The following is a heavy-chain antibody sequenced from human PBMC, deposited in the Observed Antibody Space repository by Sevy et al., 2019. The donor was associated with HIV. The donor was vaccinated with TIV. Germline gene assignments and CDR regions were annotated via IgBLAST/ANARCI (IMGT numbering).Heavy chain of an antibody. J-gene: IGHJ6*03. D-gene: IGHD5-18*01. Sequence: ASVKVSCKASGGTFGSYAISWVRQAPGQGLEWMGGMIPVLGIANYAQKFQGRVTITADKSTSTGYMELSSLRSEDTAVYYCARALLQLGHYYYYMDVWGKGTTVTVSS. CDR1: GGTFGSYA. CDR3: ARALLQLGHYYYYMDV. CDR2: MIPVLGIA. V-gene: IGHV1-69*10.